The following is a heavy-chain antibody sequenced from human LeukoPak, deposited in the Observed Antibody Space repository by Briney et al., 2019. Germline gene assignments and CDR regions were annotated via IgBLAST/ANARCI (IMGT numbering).Heavy chain of an antibody. V-gene: IGHV4-59*01. Sequence: SETLSLTCTVSGGSISSYYWSWIRQPPGKGLEWIGYIYYSGSTNYNPSLKSRVTISVDTSKNQFSLKLSSVTAADTAVYYCARGVIIVVVPAAVSWFDPWGQGTLVTVSS. D-gene: IGHD2-2*01. CDR2: IYYSGST. CDR3: ARGVIIVVVPAAVSWFDP. J-gene: IGHJ5*02. CDR1: GGSISSYY.